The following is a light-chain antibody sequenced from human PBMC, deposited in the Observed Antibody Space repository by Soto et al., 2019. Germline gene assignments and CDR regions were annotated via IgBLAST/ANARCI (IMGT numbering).Light chain of an antibody. CDR1: QRVRSN. CDR3: QPYNNWPLT. CDR2: DAS. J-gene: IGKJ4*01. V-gene: IGKV3D-15*01. Sequence: EIVMTQSPATLSVSPGERATLSCRASQRVRSNLAWYHQRPGQAPRLLIYDASNRATGIPARFSGSGSGTDFTLTISSLEPEDFAVYYCQPYNNWPLTFGGGTKVDIK.